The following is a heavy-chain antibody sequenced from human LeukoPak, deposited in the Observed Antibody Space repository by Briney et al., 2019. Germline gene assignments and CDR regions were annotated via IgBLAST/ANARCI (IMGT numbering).Heavy chain of an antibody. CDR2: ISSSSSYM. D-gene: IGHD5-12*01. CDR1: GFTFSTYT. Sequence: GGSLRLSCAASGFTFSTYTMNWVRQAPGKGLEWVSFISSSSSYMYYADSVKGRFTISRDNTKKSLYLQMNSLRAEDTAVYYYARDFSGYDYNFDYWGQGTLVTVSS. V-gene: IGHV3-21*01. CDR3: ARDFSGYDYNFDY. J-gene: IGHJ4*02.